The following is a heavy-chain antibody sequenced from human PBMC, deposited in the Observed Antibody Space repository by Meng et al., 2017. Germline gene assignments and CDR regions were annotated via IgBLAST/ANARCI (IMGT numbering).Heavy chain of an antibody. Sequence: SETLSLTCTVSGYSISSGYYWGWIRQPPGKGLEWIGSIYHSGSTYYNPSLKSRVTISVDTSRNQFSLKLSSVTAADTAVYYCARLRFERNWFDPWGQGTLVTVSS. V-gene: IGHV4-38-2*02. CDR1: GYSISSGYY. J-gene: IGHJ5*02. CDR2: IYHSGST. CDR3: ARLRFERNWFDP. D-gene: IGHD4-17*01.